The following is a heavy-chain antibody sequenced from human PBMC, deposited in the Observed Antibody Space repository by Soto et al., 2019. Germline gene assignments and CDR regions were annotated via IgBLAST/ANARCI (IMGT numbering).Heavy chain of an antibody. Sequence: SVKVSCKASGGTFSSYAISWVRQAPGQGLEWMGGIIPIFGTANYAQKFQGRVTITADESTSTAYMELSSLRSEDTAVYYCARDSSGSRTHYYYYGMDVWGQGTTVTVSS. CDR3: ARDSSGSRTHYYYYGMDV. V-gene: IGHV1-69*13. CDR1: GGTFSSYA. D-gene: IGHD3-10*01. CDR2: IIPIFGTA. J-gene: IGHJ6*02.